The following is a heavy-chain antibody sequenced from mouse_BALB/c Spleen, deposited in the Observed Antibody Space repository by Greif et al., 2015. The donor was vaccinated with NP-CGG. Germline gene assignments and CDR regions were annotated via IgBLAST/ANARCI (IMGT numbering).Heavy chain of an antibody. CDR1: GYTFTSYW. Sequence: GSELVRPGASVKLSCKASGYTFTSYWMHWVKQRHGQGLEWIGNIYPGGGSTNYDEKFKSKGTLTVDTSSSTAYMHLSSLTSEDSAVYYCTRGDDGYYGYFDYWGQGTTLTVSS. CDR2: IYPGGGST. V-gene: IGHV1S22*01. CDR3: TRGDDGYYGYFDY. J-gene: IGHJ2*01. D-gene: IGHD2-3*01.